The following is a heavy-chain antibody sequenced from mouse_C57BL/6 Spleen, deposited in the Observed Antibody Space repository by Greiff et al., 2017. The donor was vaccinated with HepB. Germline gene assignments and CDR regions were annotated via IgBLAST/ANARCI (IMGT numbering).Heavy chain of an antibody. Sequence: VQLKQPGAELVKPGASVKLSCKASGYTFTSYWMHWVKQRPGRGLEWIGRIYPNSGGTKYNEKFKCKATLTVDKPSSTSYIQLSSLTSAVSAVYFCARWSLLQAWFAYWGQGTLVTVSA. CDR2: IYPNSGGT. CDR1: GYTFTSYW. CDR3: ARWSLLQAWFAY. V-gene: IGHV1-72*01. J-gene: IGHJ3*01. D-gene: IGHD6-1*01.